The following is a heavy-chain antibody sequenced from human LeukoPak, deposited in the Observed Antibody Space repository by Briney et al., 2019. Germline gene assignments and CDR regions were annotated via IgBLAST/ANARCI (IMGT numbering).Heavy chain of an antibody. CDR3: ARDLRGSGWYRRGAFDI. V-gene: IGHV1-2*02. D-gene: IGHD6-19*01. Sequence: ASVKVSCKASGYTFTDYYLHWVRQAPGQGLEWMGWINPKTGATNYAQKFQGRVTMTRDTSISTGNMELSGLRSDDTAVYYCARDLRGSGWYRRGAFDIWGQGTMVTVSS. CDR2: INPKTGAT. J-gene: IGHJ3*02. CDR1: GYTFTDYY.